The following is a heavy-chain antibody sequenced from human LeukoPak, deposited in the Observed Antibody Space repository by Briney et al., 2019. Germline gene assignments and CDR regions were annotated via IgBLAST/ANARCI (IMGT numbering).Heavy chain of an antibody. CDR2: INTDVSST. Sequence: PGGSLRLSCAASGFTFSSHWMHWVRQAPGKGLVWVSRINTDVSSTTYADSVKGRFTISRDNGKNTLYLQMNSLRADDTAVYYCVRGGTHYGDFDPWGQGTLVTVSS. CDR1: GFTFSSHW. V-gene: IGHV3-74*03. CDR3: VRGGTHYGDFDP. J-gene: IGHJ5*02. D-gene: IGHD4-17*01.